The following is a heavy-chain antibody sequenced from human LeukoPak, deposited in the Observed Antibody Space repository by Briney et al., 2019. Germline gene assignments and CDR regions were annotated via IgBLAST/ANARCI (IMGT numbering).Heavy chain of an antibody. Sequence: QTGGSLRLSCAASGFTFSGSSIHWVRLASGKGLEWVGRVRSKANTYAAAYAASLKGRFTLSRDDSHNTAYLQMNSLKTEDTAVYYCTRYFPDDRSGRYGDCWGQGTLVTVSS. CDR3: TRYFPDDRSGRYGDC. D-gene: IGHD6-19*01. J-gene: IGHJ4*02. CDR1: GFTFSGSS. CDR2: VRSKANTYAA. V-gene: IGHV3-73*01.